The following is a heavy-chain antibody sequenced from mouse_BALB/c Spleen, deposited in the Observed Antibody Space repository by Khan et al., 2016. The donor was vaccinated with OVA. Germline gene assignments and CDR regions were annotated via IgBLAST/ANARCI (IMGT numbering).Heavy chain of an antibody. D-gene: IGHD2-3*01. CDR2: IWSDGNT. CDR1: GFSLTSYG. Sequence: VQLQESGPGLVAPSQSLSITCTVSGFSLTSYGVHWVRQPPGKGLEWLVVIWSDGNTNYNSVLKSRLSISQDNSKSQVFLKMNSLQTDETAIYYCARWFDGYASLYAMDYWGQGTSVTVSS. J-gene: IGHJ4*01. CDR3: ARWFDGYASLYAMDY. V-gene: IGHV2-6*02.